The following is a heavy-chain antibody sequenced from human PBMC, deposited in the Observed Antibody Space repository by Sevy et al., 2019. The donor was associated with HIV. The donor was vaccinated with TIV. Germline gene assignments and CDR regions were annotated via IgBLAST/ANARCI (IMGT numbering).Heavy chain of an antibody. V-gene: IGHV4-4*02. D-gene: IGHD3-16*01. J-gene: IGHJ5*02. CDR1: GGSISSVNW. CDR2: IYHSGST. Sequence: SETLSLTCAVSGGSISSVNWWHWVRQPPGKELEWIGEIYHSGSTKYNPSLKSRVTISVDNSKNQFSLKLSSVTAADTAVYYCARGGETPRGFDPWGQGSLVTVSS. CDR3: ARGGETPRGFDP.